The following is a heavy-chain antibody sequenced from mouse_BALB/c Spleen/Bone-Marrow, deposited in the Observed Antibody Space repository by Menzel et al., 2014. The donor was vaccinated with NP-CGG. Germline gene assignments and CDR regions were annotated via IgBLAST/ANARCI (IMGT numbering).Heavy chain of an antibody. Sequence: VQLQQSGAELAKPGASVKMSCKVSGYTFTSYWMHWVKQRPGQGLEWIGYINPSTGYTEYNQKFKDKATLTADKSFSTAYMQLSSLTSEDSAVYYCARHYRYYFDYWGQGTTLTVSS. J-gene: IGHJ2*01. CDR3: ARHYRYYFDY. V-gene: IGHV1-7*01. CDR1: GYTFTSYW. CDR2: INPSTGYT. D-gene: IGHD2-14*01.